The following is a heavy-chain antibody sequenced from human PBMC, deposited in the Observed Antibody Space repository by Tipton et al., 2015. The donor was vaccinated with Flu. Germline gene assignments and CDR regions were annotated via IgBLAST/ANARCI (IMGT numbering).Heavy chain of an antibody. J-gene: IGHJ6*03. D-gene: IGHD5/OR15-5a*01. V-gene: IGHV4-59*01. CDR3: ARRVWPSTYYYMDV. CDR2: IYYSGST. CDR1: GGSISSYY. Sequence: TLSLTCTVSGGSISSYYWSWIRQPPGKGLEWIGYIYYSGSTNYNPSLKSRVTISVDTSKNQFSLKLSFVTAADTAVYYCARRVWPSTYYYMDVWGKGTTVTVSS.